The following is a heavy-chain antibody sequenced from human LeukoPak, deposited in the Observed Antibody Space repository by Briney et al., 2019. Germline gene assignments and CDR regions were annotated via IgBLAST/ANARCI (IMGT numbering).Heavy chain of an antibody. Sequence: PGGSLRLSCAVSGFTFSHAWMSWVRQAPGKGLEWVSYISSSGSTIYYADSVKGRFTISRDNATNSLYLQTNSLRAEDTAVYYCASPGYSSSAGSGAYYYYMDVWGKGTTVTISS. CDR3: ASPGYSSSAGSGAYYYYMDV. CDR1: GFTFSHAW. D-gene: IGHD6-13*01. CDR2: ISSSGSTI. V-gene: IGHV3-11*04. J-gene: IGHJ6*03.